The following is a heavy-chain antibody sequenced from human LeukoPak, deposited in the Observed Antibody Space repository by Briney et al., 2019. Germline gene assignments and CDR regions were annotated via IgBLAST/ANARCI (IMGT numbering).Heavy chain of an antibody. D-gene: IGHD5-18*01. CDR3: ARDLSGVTGYTYGRGIDY. CDR1: GFTFSSYW. J-gene: IGHJ4*02. V-gene: IGHV3-7*01. Sequence: GGSLRLSCAASGFTFSSYWMSWVRQAPGKGLEWVANIKKDGSEKYYVDSVKGRFTISRDNAKTSLYLQMNSLRAEDTAVYYCARDLSGVTGYTYGRGIDYWGQGTLVAVSS. CDR2: IKKDGSEK.